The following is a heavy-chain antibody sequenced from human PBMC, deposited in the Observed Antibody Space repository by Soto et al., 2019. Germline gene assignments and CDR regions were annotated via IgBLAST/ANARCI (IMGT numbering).Heavy chain of an antibody. CDR1: GVSISSGGYY. Sequence: SETLSLTCTVSGVSISSGGYYWSCIRRNPGKGLEWIGYIYYSGSTYYSPSSKTRVTISVDTSKNPFSLKLRSGTDAVTAVYYSAKLSSGSYYMNVWGQGTTVTVSS. D-gene: IGHD6-19*01. CDR3: AKLSSGSYYMNV. J-gene: IGHJ6*03. CDR2: IYYSGST. V-gene: IGHV4-31*03.